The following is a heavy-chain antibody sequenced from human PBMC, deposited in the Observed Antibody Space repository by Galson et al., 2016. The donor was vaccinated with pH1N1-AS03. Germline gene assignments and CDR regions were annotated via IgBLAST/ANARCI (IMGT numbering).Heavy chain of an antibody. V-gene: IGHV1-2*06. CDR3: ARGGGSALDS. D-gene: IGHD1-26*01. CDR1: GYTFTDYY. Sequence: SVKVSCKASGYTFTDYYIHWVRQAPGQGLEWMGRLTPNSGVTNYAQKFQGRVTMTRDTSTRTAYMELSRLRSDDTAVYYCARGGGSALDSWGQGTLVTVSS. J-gene: IGHJ4*02. CDR2: LTPNSGVT.